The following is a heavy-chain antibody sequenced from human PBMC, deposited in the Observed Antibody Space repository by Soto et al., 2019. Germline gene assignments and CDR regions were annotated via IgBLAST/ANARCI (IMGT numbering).Heavy chain of an antibody. J-gene: IGHJ5*02. CDR2: IYYSGST. CDR1: GGSVNSGSYY. V-gene: IGHV4-61*01. D-gene: IGHD2-15*01. Sequence: SETLSLTCTVFGGSVNSGSYYWSWIRQPPGKGLEWIGNIYYSGSTIYNPSLKSRVTISVDTSKSQFSLKLTSVTAADTAVYYCAREQRSIVSPWFDPWGQGTLVTSPQ. CDR3: AREQRSIVSPWFDP.